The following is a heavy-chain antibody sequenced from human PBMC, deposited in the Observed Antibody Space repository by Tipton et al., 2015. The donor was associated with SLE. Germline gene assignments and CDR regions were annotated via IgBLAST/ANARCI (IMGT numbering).Heavy chain of an antibody. CDR1: GDSVKSRY. D-gene: IGHD1-1*01. CDR3: ARGREWNWSPYYMDV. J-gene: IGHJ6*03. V-gene: IGHV4-59*02. CDR2: RFHDGTI. Sequence: TLSLTCTVSGDSVKSRYWIWVRQPPGRGLEWLAYRFHDGTINYNPSLKTRLTMSVDTSRDQFSLTLNSVTAADTGIYYCARGREWNWSPYYMDVWGKGTTVTVSS.